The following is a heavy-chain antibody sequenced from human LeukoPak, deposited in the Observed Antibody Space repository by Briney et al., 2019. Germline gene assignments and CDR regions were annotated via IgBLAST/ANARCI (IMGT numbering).Heavy chain of an antibody. J-gene: IGHJ4*02. CDR1: GYTFTSYG. Sequence: ASVKVSCKASGYTFTSYGISWVRQAPGQALEWMGWINAGNGNTKYSQEFQGRVTITRDTSASTAYMELSSLRSEDMAVYYCARGPPNTAMADYWGQGTLVTVSS. CDR3: ARGPPNTAMADY. D-gene: IGHD5-18*01. CDR2: INAGNGNT. V-gene: IGHV1-3*03.